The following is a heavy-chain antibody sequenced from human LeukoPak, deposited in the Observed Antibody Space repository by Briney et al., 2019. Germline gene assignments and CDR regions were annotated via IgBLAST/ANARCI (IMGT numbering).Heavy chain of an antibody. CDR1: GFTVSDNY. D-gene: IGHD3/OR15-3a*01. Sequence: GGSLRLSCAASGFTVSDNYMSWVRQAPGKGLEWVSLIFRGGNTYYGDSVKGRFTISRDNAKNSLYLQMNSLRAEDTAVYYCAREYYDFLWGQGTLVTVSS. CDR3: AREYYDFL. J-gene: IGHJ4*02. CDR2: IFRGGNT. V-gene: IGHV3-66*01.